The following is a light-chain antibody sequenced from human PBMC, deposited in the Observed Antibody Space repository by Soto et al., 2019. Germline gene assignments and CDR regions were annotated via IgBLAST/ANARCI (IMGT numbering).Light chain of an antibody. Sequence: QSVLTQPASVSGSPGQSITISCTGTSSDVGSYNLVSWYQQHPGKAPKLMIYEVSKRPSGVSNRFPGSKSGNTASLTISGLQAEDEADYYCCSYAGSKVFGTGTKVTVL. V-gene: IGLV2-23*02. CDR3: CSYAGSKV. CDR1: SSDVGSYNL. J-gene: IGLJ1*01. CDR2: EVS.